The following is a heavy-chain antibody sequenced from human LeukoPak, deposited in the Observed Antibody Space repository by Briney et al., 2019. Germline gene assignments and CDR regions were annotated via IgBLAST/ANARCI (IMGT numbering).Heavy chain of an antibody. V-gene: IGHV4-61*02. J-gene: IGHJ4*02. D-gene: IGHD3-3*01. CDR1: GGSISSGSYY. CDR3: ARAGWSGYLGAIDY. Sequence: SETLSLTWTVSGGSISSGSYYWSWIRQPAGKGLEWIGRIYTSGSTNYNPSLKSRVTISVDTSKNQFSLKLSSVTAADTAVYYCARAGWSGYLGAIDYWGQGTLVTVSS. CDR2: IYTSGST.